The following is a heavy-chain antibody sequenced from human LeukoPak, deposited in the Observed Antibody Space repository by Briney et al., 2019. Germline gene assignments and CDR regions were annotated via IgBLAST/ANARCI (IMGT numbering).Heavy chain of an antibody. CDR1: GGSISSYY. V-gene: IGHV4-59*08. CDR3: ARQGVGPYSYGL. J-gene: IGHJ4*02. CDR2: IYYSGST. D-gene: IGHD5-18*01. Sequence: SETLSLTCTVSGGSISSYYWSWIRQPPGKGLEWIGYIYYSGSTNYNPSLKSRVTISVDTSKNQFSLKLSSVTAADTAVYYCARQGVGPYSYGLWGQGTLVTVSS.